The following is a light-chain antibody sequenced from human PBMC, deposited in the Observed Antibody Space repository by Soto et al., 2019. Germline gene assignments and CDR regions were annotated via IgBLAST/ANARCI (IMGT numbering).Light chain of an antibody. CDR3: SSYTSSSTRV. Sequence: QSAPTQPASVSGSPGQSITISCTGTSSDVGGYHYVSWYQQHPGKAPKLMIYDVSDQPSGVSTRFSGSKSGYTASLTISGLQAEDEADYFCSSYTSSSTRVFGGGTKLTVL. CDR1: SSDVGGYHY. J-gene: IGLJ3*02. V-gene: IGLV2-14*01. CDR2: DVS.